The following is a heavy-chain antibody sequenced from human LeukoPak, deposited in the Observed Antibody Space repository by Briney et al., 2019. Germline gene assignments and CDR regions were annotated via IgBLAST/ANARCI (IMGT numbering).Heavy chain of an antibody. D-gene: IGHD7-27*01. V-gene: IGHV4-59*11. CDR1: GAAMSSHY. J-gene: IGHJ3*02. CDR2: MFYDGST. Sequence: SETLSLTCLVSGAAMSSHYWSWIRQTPGRGLEWIGYMFYDGSTNSNPTLKSRVTLSVDTSKNRFSLRLIAVTAEDTAIYYCATVVWGGASFGIWGPGTMVIVSS. CDR3: ATVVWGGASFGI.